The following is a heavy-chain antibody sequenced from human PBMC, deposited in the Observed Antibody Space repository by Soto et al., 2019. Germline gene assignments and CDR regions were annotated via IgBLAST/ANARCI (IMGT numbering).Heavy chain of an antibody. CDR2: IYSGGST. V-gene: IGHV3-66*01. J-gene: IGHJ4*02. CDR3: ARDPWAADY. Sequence: PGGSLRFSCAASGFTVSTKYMSWVRQAPGKGLEWVSVIYSGGSTFYADSVRGRFTISRDNSKNTVNLQMNSLRAEDTAVYYCARDPWAADYWGQGTLVTVSS. D-gene: IGHD3-16*01. CDR1: GFTVSTKY.